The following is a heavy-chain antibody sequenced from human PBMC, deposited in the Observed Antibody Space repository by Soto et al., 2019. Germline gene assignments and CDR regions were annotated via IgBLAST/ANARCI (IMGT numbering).Heavy chain of an antibody. CDR2: VSQKGRNT. Sequence: VQLVESGGGVVQPGRSLRLSCAASGFTFSDYAMHWVRQAPGKGLEWVAVVSQKGRNTHYADSVKGRFTIPRDSAKNRVSLEMTSLRAEDTAVYYCAKGGRQWLVTSDFNYWGQGALVTVSS. CDR1: GFTFSDYA. V-gene: IGHV3-30*18. CDR3: AKGGRQWLVTSDFNY. D-gene: IGHD6-19*01. J-gene: IGHJ4*02.